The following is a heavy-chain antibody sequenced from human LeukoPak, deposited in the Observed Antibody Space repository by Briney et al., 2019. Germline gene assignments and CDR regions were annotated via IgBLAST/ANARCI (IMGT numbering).Heavy chain of an antibody. CDR1: GYTITAYA. J-gene: IGHJ3*02. Sequence: GGSLRLSCAASGYTITAYAMSWVRQSPGKGLEWVSGIGITSEYIHYADSVKGRFTISRDNSKNTVYLEMSSLRAEDAAVYYCAKDPNGDYVGAFDTWGQGTMVIVSS. V-gene: IGHV3-23*01. D-gene: IGHD4-17*01. CDR2: IGITSEYI. CDR3: AKDPNGDYVGAFDT.